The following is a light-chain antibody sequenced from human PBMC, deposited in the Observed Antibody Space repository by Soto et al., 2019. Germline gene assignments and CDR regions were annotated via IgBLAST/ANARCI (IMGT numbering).Light chain of an antibody. J-gene: IGKJ3*01. CDR1: QSLTNSR. V-gene: IGKV3-20*01. CDR2: GGS. CDR3: QQYGDSPFT. Sequence: EIVLTQSPGTLSLSPGERATLSCRASQSLTNSRLAWYQQKPGQAPKVLIYGGSNRATGIPDRFSGSGSGTDFTLTISRLEPEDFALYYCQQYGDSPFTFGPGTRVD.